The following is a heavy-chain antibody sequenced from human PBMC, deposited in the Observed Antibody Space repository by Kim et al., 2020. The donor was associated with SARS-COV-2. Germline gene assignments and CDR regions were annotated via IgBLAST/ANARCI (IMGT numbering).Heavy chain of an antibody. CDR2: IWYDGSNK. CDR3: AREFRRGIAARPPYYYYSGMDV. D-gene: IGHD6-6*01. J-gene: IGHJ6*02. CDR1: GFTFSSYG. V-gene: IGHV3-33*01. Sequence: GGSLRLSCAASGFTFSSYGMHWVRQAPGKGLEWVAVIWYDGSNKYYADSVKGRFTISRDNSKNTLYLQMNSLRAEDTAVYYCAREFRRGIAARPPYYYYSGMDVWGQGTTVTVSS.